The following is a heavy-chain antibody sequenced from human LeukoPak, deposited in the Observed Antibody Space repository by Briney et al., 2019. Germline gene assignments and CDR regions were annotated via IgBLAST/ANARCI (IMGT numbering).Heavy chain of an antibody. J-gene: IGHJ4*02. CDR2: ISWDGGST. V-gene: IGHV3-43D*03. Sequence: GGSLRLSCAASGFTFDDYTMHWVRQAPGKGLEWVSLISWDGGSTYYADSVKGRFTISRDNSKNSLYLQMNSLRADDTALYYCAKDGKNYFDYWGQGTLVTVSS. CDR3: AKDGKNYFDY. CDR1: GFTFDDYT.